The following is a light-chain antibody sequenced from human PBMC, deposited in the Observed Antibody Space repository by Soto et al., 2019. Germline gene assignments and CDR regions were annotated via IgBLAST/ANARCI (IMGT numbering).Light chain of an antibody. CDR3: QTWGTGIQVI. Sequence: VLTQSPSASASLGASVKLTCTLSSGHSTYAIAWHQQQPEKGPRFLMKLNSDGSHSKGDGIPDRFSGSSSDTERYLTISSLQSEDEADYYCQTWGTGIQVIFGGGTKLTVL. V-gene: IGLV4-69*01. CDR2: LNSDGSH. J-gene: IGLJ2*01. CDR1: SGHSTYA.